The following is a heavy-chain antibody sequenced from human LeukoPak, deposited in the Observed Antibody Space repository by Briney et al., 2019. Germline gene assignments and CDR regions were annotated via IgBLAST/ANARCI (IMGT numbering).Heavy chain of an antibody. CDR1: GFTVSSNY. Sequence: GGSLRLSCAASGFTVSSNYMNWVRQAPGKGLEWVSLISSGGTTYYTDSVKGRFTISRDNSKGTLYLQMNSLRAEDTAVYYCARDPPPVYYASGSSKYYYYGMDVWGKGTTVTVSS. D-gene: IGHD3-10*01. CDR3: ARDPPPVYYASGSSKYYYYGMDV. CDR2: ISSGGTT. J-gene: IGHJ6*04. V-gene: IGHV3-66*01.